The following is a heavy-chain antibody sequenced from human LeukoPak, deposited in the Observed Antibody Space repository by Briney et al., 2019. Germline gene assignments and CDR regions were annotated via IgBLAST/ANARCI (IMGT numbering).Heavy chain of an antibody. Sequence: GGSLRLSCAASGFTFSSYAMSWVRQAPGKGLEWVSGISWNSGSIGYADSVKGRFTISRDNAKNSLYLQMNSLRAEDTALYYCAKGSGLYYFDYWGQGTLVTVSS. CDR3: AKGSGLYYFDY. J-gene: IGHJ4*02. CDR2: ISWNSGSI. CDR1: GFTFSSYA. D-gene: IGHD6-19*01. V-gene: IGHV3-9*01.